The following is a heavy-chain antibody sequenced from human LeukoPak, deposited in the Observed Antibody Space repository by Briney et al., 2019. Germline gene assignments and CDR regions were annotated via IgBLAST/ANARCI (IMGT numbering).Heavy chain of an antibody. CDR1: GFTFTFYW. V-gene: IGHV3-7*01. J-gene: IGHJ4*02. CDR2: IKQDGSDK. Sequence: PGGSLRLSCAASGFTFTFYWMSWVRQATGKGLEWVANIKQDGSDKYYVGSVKGRFTISRDNSKNSLYLQMNSLRAEDTAFYFCARHSNKYDFDSSGHYRSFDHWGQGTLVSVSS. CDR3: ARHSNKYDFDSSGHYRSFDH. D-gene: IGHD3-22*01.